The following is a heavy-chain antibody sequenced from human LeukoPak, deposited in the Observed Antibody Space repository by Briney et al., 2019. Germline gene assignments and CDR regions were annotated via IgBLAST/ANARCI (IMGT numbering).Heavy chain of an antibody. J-gene: IGHJ3*02. CDR1: GFTFINYA. CDR2: IIPIFGTA. D-gene: IGHD4-23*01. Sequence: GASVKVSCKASGFTFINYAIHWVRQAPGQGLEWMGGIIPIFGTANYAQKFQGRVTITADESTSTAYMELSSLRSGDTAVYYCARRYYGGNEPHAFDIWGQGIMVTVSS. CDR3: ARRYYGGNEPHAFDI. V-gene: IGHV1-69*13.